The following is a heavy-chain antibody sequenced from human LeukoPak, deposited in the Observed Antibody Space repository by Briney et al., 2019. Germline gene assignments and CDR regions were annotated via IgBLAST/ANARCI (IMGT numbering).Heavy chain of an antibody. CDR3: SRAGWIHGWFDP. D-gene: IGHD6-19*01. V-gene: IGHV4-61*01. CDR1: GGSISSGSYY. Sequence: SETLSLTCTVSGGSISSGSYYWSWIRQPPGKGLEWIGYIYYSGSTNYNPSLKSRVTISVDTSKNQFSLKLSSVTAADTALYYCSRAGWIHGWFDPWGQGTLVTVSS. J-gene: IGHJ5*02. CDR2: IYYSGST.